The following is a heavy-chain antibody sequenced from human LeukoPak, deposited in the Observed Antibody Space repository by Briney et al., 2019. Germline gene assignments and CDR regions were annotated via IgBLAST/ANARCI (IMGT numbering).Heavy chain of an antibody. Sequence: GGSLRLSCAASGFTFSSYAMHWVRQAPGKGLEWVAVIWYDGSNKYYADSVKGRFTISRDNSKNTLYLQMNSLRAEDTAVYYCARDLIEDLDYGGNHYGMDVWGQGTTVTVSS. D-gene: IGHD4-23*01. CDR2: IWYDGSNK. V-gene: IGHV3-33*08. CDR3: ARDLIEDLDYGGNHYGMDV. CDR1: GFTFSSYA. J-gene: IGHJ6*02.